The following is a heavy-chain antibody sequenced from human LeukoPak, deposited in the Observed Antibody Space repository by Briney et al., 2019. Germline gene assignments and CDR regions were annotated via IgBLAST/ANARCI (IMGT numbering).Heavy chain of an antibody. D-gene: IGHD6-13*01. V-gene: IGHV1-58*02. J-gene: IGHJ6*03. CDR1: GFTFTTSA. CDR2: IVVGSGNT. Sequence: SVKVSCKASGFTFTTSAMQWVRQARGQRLEWIGWIVVGSGNTNYAQKFQERVTFTTDESTSTAYMELSSLRSEDTAVYYCAREMGQQLAPSVRYYMDVWGKGAAVTVSS. CDR3: AREMGQQLAPSVRYYMDV.